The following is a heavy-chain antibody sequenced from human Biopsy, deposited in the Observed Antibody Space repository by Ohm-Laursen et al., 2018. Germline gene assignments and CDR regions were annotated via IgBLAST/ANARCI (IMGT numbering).Heavy chain of an antibody. CDR3: ARDVEGFYSYAMDV. V-gene: IGHV3-11*01. D-gene: IGHD5-24*01. CDR1: GFTFSDYY. J-gene: IGHJ6*02. Sequence: SLRLSCAASGFTFSDYYMSWIRQASGKGLEWVSYITSGGSTTDYADSVKGRFTISRDNAKSSLFLQMDSLRAEDTAVYYCARDVEGFYSYAMDVWGQGTTVTVS. CDR2: ITSGGSTT.